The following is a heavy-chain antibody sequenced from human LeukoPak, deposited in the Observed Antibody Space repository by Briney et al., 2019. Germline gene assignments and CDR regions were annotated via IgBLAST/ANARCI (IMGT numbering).Heavy chain of an antibody. CDR3: ARYGDYGAFDI. D-gene: IGHD4-17*01. Sequence: PGGSLRLSCAGSGITFSSYSMNWVRQAPGKGLEWVSYISSSSSTINYADSVKGRFTISRDNAKNSLYLQMNSLRAEDTAVYYCARYGDYGAFDIWGQGTMVTVSS. CDR2: ISSSSSTI. V-gene: IGHV3-48*04. J-gene: IGHJ3*02. CDR1: GITFSSYS.